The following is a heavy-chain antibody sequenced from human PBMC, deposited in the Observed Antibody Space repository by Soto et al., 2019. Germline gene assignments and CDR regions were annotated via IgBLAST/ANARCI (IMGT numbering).Heavy chain of an antibody. CDR3: ARDGMVSGWYTYYGMDV. Sequence: PSETLSLTCTVSGGSVSSGSYYWSWIRQPPGKGPEGIGYIYYSGSTNYNPSLKSRVTISVDTSKNQFSLKLSSVTAADTAVYYCARDGMVSGWYTYYGMDVWGQGTTVTVSS. CDR1: GGSVSSGSYY. D-gene: IGHD6-19*01. J-gene: IGHJ6*02. CDR2: IYYSGST. V-gene: IGHV4-61*01.